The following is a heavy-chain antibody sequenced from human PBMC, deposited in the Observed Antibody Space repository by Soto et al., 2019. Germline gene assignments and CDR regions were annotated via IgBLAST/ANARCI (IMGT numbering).Heavy chain of an antibody. J-gene: IGHJ4*02. CDR2: ISSSSSHT. V-gene: IGHV3-11*03. Sequence: GGSLRLSCAASGFVFSDYYMTWIRQAPGKGLEWLTYISSSSSHTNYADSVKGRFTISRDNAKNSVYLQINSLRAEDTAVYYCARRISAHFDDWGQGTLVTVSS. CDR1: GFVFSDYY. CDR3: ARRISAHFDD.